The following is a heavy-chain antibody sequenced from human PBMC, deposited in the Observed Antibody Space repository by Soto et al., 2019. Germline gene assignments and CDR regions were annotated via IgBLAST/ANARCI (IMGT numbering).Heavy chain of an antibody. CDR1: GFTFSRYW. V-gene: IGHV3-74*01. CDR2: IKSDGSSP. Sequence: EVQLVESGGGLVQPGGSLRLSCAASGFTFSRYWMHWVRQAPGKGLVWVSRIKSDGSSPSYADSVKGRFTISRDNAKNTLYLQMNSLRAEDTAVYYCARDQVDYDSSGSIDYWGQGTLVTVSS. J-gene: IGHJ4*02. CDR3: ARDQVDYDSSGSIDY. D-gene: IGHD3-22*01.